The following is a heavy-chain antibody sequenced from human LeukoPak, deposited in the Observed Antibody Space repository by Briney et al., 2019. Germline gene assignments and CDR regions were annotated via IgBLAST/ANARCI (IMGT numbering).Heavy chain of an antibody. J-gene: IGHJ4*02. CDR1: GGSISSSSYY. CDR3: ARHDTPDYDYVWGSYRYTKLTYFDY. CDR2: IYYSGST. V-gene: IGHV4-39*01. Sequence: ASETLSLTCTVSGGSISSSSYYWGWIRQPPGKGLEWIGSIYYSGSTYYNPSLKSRVTISVDTSKNQFSLKLSSVTAADTAVYYYARHDTPDYDYVWGSYRYTKLTYFDYWGQGTLVTVSS. D-gene: IGHD3-16*02.